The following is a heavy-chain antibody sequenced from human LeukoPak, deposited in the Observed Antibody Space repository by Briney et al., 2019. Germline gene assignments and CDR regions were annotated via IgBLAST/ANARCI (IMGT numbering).Heavy chain of an antibody. V-gene: IGHV3-23*01. J-gene: IGHJ6*02. CDR3: ARGQVGSYSSGWRYYYDGMDV. CDR2: ISGSGGST. Sequence: GGSLRLSCAASGFTFSSYAMSWVRQAPGKGLEWVSGISGSGGSTNHADSVKGRFTISRDNSKNTLYLQMNSLGAEDTAVYYCARGQVGSYSSGWRYYYDGMDVWGQGTTVTVSS. CDR1: GFTFSSYA. D-gene: IGHD6-19*01.